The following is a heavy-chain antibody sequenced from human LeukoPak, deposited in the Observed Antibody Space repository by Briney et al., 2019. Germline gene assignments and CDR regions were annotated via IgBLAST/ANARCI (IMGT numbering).Heavy chain of an antibody. CDR3: ARGVYCSSTSCHHAYYMDV. CDR2: IYHSGST. J-gene: IGHJ6*03. Sequence: SETLSLTCTVSGGSISSSNWWSWVRQPPGKGLEWIGEIYHSGSTNYNPSLKSRVTISVDKSKNQFSLKLSSVTAADTAVYYCARGVYCSSTSCHHAYYMDVWGKGTTVTVSS. D-gene: IGHD2-2*01. V-gene: IGHV4-4*02. CDR1: GGSISSSNW.